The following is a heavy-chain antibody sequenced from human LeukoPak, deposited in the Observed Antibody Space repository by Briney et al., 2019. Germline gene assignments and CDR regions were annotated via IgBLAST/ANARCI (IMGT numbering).Heavy chain of an antibody. J-gene: IGHJ4*02. CDR2: INQDGSAK. V-gene: IGHV3-7*01. CDR3: ARDMVRGVYFDY. D-gene: IGHD3-10*01. Sequence: GGSLRLSCAASGFTFSSYWMGWVRQAPGKGLDWVANINQDGSAKYYVDSVKGRFTISRDNAKNSLYLQMNSLRAEDTAVYYCARDMVRGVYFDYWGQGTLVTVSS. CDR1: GFTFSSYW.